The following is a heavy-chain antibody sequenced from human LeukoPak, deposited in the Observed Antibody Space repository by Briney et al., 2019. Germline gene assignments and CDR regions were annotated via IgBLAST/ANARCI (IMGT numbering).Heavy chain of an antibody. Sequence: ASVKVSCKASGYTFTSYGISWVRQAPGQGLEWMGWISAYNGNTNYAQKLQGRVTMTTDTSTSTAYMELRSLGSDDTAVYYCARLPVTLEDRDFWSGSSWFDPWGQGTLVTVSS. J-gene: IGHJ5*02. D-gene: IGHD3-3*01. CDR2: ISAYNGNT. CDR3: ARLPVTLEDRDFWSGSSWFDP. V-gene: IGHV1-18*01. CDR1: GYTFTSYG.